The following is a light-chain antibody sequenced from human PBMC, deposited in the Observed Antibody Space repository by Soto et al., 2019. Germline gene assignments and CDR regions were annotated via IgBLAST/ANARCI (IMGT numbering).Light chain of an antibody. CDR3: QQYDNLSIT. Sequence: DIQMTQSPSSLSASLEDRVTITCQASQDIINYLNWYQQKPGKAPKLLIYDASNLETGVPSRFSGSGSGTDFTFTISSLQPEDIATYYCQQYDNLSITFGQGTRLEIK. J-gene: IGKJ5*01. CDR2: DAS. CDR1: QDIINY. V-gene: IGKV1-33*01.